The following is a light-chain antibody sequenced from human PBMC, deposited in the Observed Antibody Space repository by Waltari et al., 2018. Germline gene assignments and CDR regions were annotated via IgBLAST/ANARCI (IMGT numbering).Light chain of an antibody. V-gene: IGLV2-14*03. CDR3: SSQTLDGLIL. Sequence: QSALTQPASVSGSPGQSITISCSGIGNAVGASDYVSWHQHHPGKAPQVIIYDVTNRPAGVSDRFSASQSANTASLTISRLQPEDEADYYCSSQTLDGLILFGGGTRLTVL. CDR2: DVT. CDR1: GNAVGASDY. J-gene: IGLJ2*01.